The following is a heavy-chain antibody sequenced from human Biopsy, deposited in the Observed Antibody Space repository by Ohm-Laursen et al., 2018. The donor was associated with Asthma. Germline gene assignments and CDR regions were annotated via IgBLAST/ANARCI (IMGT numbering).Heavy chain of an antibody. V-gene: IGHV1-18*01. Sequence: ATVKISCNSSGYTFNSAGITWVRQAPGQGLEWMGWISVYNGNTKVAQKLQDRVTMITDTSTSTAYMELRSLRSDDTAVYFCARAVDYSHYYGIDVWGQGTTVTVS. CDR2: ISVYNGNT. J-gene: IGHJ6*02. CDR3: ARAVDYSHYYGIDV. CDR1: GYTFNSAG. D-gene: IGHD3-10*01.